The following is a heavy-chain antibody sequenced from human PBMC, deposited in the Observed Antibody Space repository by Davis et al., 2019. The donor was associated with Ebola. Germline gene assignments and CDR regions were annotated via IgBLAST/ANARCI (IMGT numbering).Heavy chain of an antibody. CDR2: IKQDGSAK. Sequence: GESLKISCAVSGFTVSSNYMTWVRQAPGKGLEWVANIKQDGSAKPYVGSVKGRFTISRDNTKNSLYLQMDSLRAEDTAVYYCTRHINWAFDYWGQGTLVTVSS. CDR1: GFTVSSNY. CDR3: TRHINWAFDY. V-gene: IGHV3-7*01. J-gene: IGHJ4*02. D-gene: IGHD1-1*01.